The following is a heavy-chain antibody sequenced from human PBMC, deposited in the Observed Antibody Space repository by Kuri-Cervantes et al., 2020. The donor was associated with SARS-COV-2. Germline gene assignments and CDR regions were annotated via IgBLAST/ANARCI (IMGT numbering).Heavy chain of an antibody. V-gene: IGHV3-21*01. D-gene: IGHD2-2*01. J-gene: IGHJ3*02. CDR1: GFSFSTYA. Sequence: GESLKISCAASGFSFSTYAMTWVRQARGKGLEWVSSISSSSSYIYYADSVKGRFTISRDNAKNSLYLQMNSLRAEDTAVYYCARDPGIVVVPAAIPGAFDIWGQGTMVTVSS. CDR2: ISSSSSYI. CDR3: ARDPGIVVVPAAIPGAFDI.